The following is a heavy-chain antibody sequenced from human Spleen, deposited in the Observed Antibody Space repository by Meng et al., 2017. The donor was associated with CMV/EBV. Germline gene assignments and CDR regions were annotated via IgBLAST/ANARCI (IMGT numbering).Heavy chain of an antibody. CDR3: ARDPYQLPIDY. D-gene: IGHD2-2*01. Sequence: GESLKISCAASGFTFSRNDMHWVRQAPGKGLEWVAFIRYDGSNKYYADSVKGRFTISRDNSKNTLYLQMNSLRAEDTAVYYCARDPYQLPIDYWGQGTLVTVSS. CDR2: IRYDGSNK. J-gene: IGHJ4*02. CDR1: GFTFSRND. V-gene: IGHV3-30*02.